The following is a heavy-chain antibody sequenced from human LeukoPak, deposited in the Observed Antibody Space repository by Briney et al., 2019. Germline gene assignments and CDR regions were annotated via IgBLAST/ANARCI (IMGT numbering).Heavy chain of an antibody. CDR3: TRRAYCYTSTCSADDY. Sequence: GGSLRLSCAASGFTFSDSAMHWVRQASGQGLEWVGRIRSKANSYATTYAASAKGRFTISRDDSKNTAYLQMNSLKTEDTAVYYCTRRAYCYTSTCSADDYWGQGTLVTVSS. D-gene: IGHD2-2*01. CDR2: IRSKANSYAT. CDR1: GFTFSDSA. V-gene: IGHV3-73*01. J-gene: IGHJ4*02.